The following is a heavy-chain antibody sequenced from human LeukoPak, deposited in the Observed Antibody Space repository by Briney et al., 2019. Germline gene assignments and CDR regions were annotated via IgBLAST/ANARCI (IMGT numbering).Heavy chain of an antibody. CDR3: ARRRRLVTAFDY. J-gene: IGHJ4*02. V-gene: IGHV4-34*01. CDR1: GESFSGYH. Sequence: PSETLTLTCAVYGESFSGYHWSWIRQPPGKGLEWIGEIYHSGSTNYNPSLKSRVTISVDKSKNQFSLKLSSVTAADTAVYYCARRRRLVTAFDYWCQGTLVTVSS. CDR2: IYHSGST. D-gene: IGHD3-9*01.